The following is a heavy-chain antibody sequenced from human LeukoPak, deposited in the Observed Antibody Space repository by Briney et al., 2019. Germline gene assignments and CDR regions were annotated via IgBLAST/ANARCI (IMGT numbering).Heavy chain of an antibody. V-gene: IGHV4-39*01. CDR2: IYYSGST. D-gene: IGHD3-10*01. Sequence: SETLSFTCTVSGGSISSSNYYWGWIRQPPGKGLEWIASIYYSGSTYYNPSLKSRVTISVDTSKNQFSLKLSSVTAADTAVYYCARHSSRGYYGSGSYDYWGQGTLVTVSS. CDR3: ARHSSRGYYGSGSYDY. J-gene: IGHJ4*02. CDR1: GGSISSSNYY.